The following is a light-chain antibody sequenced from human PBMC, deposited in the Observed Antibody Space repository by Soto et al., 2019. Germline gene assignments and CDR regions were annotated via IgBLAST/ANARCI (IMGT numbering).Light chain of an antibody. CDR2: GGS. CDR1: QSVRSN. Sequence: EIVMTQSPGTLSVSPGDRATLSCRASQSVRSNLAWYQQKPGQAPRLLISGGSTRAPGIPDRFSGSESGTEFTLTISSLQSEDFAVYYCQHYNSWPPLFGPGTKVDIK. V-gene: IGKV3-15*01. CDR3: QHYNSWPPL. J-gene: IGKJ3*01.